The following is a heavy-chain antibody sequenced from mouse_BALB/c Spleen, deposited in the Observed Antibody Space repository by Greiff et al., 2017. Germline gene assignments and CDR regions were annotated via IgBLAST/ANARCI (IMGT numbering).Heavy chain of an antibody. CDR1: GFTFSSFG. CDR3: ARRYSHYAMDY. Sequence: EVMLVESGGGLVQPGGSRKLSCAASGFTFSSFGMHWVRQAPEKGLEWVAYISSGSSTIYYADTVKGRFTIPRDNPKNTLFLQMTSLRSEDTAMYYCARRYSHYAMDYWGQGTSVTVSS. J-gene: IGHJ4*01. V-gene: IGHV5-17*02. D-gene: IGHD1-1*01. CDR2: ISSGSSTI.